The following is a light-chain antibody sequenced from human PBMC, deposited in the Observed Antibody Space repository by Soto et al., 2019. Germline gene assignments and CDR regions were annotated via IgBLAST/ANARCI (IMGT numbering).Light chain of an antibody. CDR1: QSVSSN. J-gene: IGKJ1*01. CDR2: DSS. CDR3: QQYNNWPET. Sequence: EIVMTQSPATLSVSPGERATLSCRASQSVSSNLAWYQQKPGQAPRLLIYDSSPRATGIPARFSGSGSGTEFTLTISSLQSEDFAIYYCQQYNNWPETFGQGTKVEIK. V-gene: IGKV3-15*01.